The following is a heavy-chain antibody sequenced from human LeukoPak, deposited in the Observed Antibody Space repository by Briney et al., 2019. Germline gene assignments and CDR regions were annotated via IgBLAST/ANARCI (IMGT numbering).Heavy chain of an antibody. J-gene: IGHJ5*02. CDR3: ARGAGDKRRITIFGVVTLYPPPPSCAWFDP. D-gene: IGHD3-3*01. CDR1: GYTFTGYY. Sequence: ASVTVSCKASGYTFTGYYMHWVRQAPEQGLEWMGWINPNSGGTNYAQKFQGRVTMTRNTSISTAYMELSSLRSEDTAVYYCARGAGDKRRITIFGVVTLYPPPPSCAWFDPWGQGTLVTVSS. CDR2: INPNSGGT. V-gene: IGHV1-2*02.